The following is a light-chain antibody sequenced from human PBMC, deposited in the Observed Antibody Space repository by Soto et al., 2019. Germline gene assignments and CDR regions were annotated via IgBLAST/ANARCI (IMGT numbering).Light chain of an antibody. J-gene: IGKJ1*01. Sequence: EIVMTQSPATLSVSPGERATLSCRASQSVGSNLAWYQQKPGQAPRLLIYGASTRATGIPARFSGSGSGTEFTLTISNLQSEYFAVYYCQQYSNWPPGTFGQGTKVEIK. CDR1: QSVGSN. V-gene: IGKV3-15*01. CDR2: GAS. CDR3: QQYSNWPPGT.